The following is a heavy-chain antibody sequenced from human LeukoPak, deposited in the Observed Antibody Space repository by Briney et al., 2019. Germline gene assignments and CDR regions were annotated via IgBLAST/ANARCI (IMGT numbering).Heavy chain of an antibody. CDR2: IYPGDSGT. CDR1: GYSFTSYW. Sequence: GESLKISCKGSGYSFTSYWIGWVRQMPGKGLERMGIIYPGDSGTRYSPSFQGQVTISADKSISTAYLQWSSLKASDTAMYYCARRGMYYYDSSGGLDYWGQGTLVTVSS. J-gene: IGHJ4*02. CDR3: ARRGMYYYDSSGGLDY. V-gene: IGHV5-51*01. D-gene: IGHD3-22*01.